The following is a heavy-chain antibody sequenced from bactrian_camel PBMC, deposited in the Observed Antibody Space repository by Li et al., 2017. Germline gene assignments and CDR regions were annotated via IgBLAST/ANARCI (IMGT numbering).Heavy chain of an antibody. J-gene: IGHJ6*01. CDR2: IYTRGGRT. CDR3: VRDLGVAGYGEWYFGH. Sequence: DVQLVESGGGSVQAGGSLRLSCVALGYTDSDAYMAWFREVPGKEREGVAAIYTRGGRTSYADAVKGRFTISQDTVKNTLYLEMNNLKPEDTAVYYCVRDLGVAGYGEWYFGHWGQGTQVTVS. V-gene: IGHV3S40*01. D-gene: IGHD5*01. CDR1: GYTDSDAY.